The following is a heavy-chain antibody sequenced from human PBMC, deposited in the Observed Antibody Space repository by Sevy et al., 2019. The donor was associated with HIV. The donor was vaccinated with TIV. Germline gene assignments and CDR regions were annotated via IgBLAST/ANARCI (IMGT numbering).Heavy chain of an antibody. J-gene: IGHJ6*02. CDR3: EREGVDFWSGPVDFDYGMDV. Sequence: GGSLRLSCAASGFTFSRYWMHWVRHAPGKGLVWVSRINTHGTNTIYADYVKGRFTISRDNAKNTVSLQMNSLRADDTGVYECEREGVDFWSGPVDFDYGMDVWGQGTTVTVSS. CDR2: INTHGTNT. CDR1: GFTFSRYW. D-gene: IGHD3-3*01. V-gene: IGHV3-74*01.